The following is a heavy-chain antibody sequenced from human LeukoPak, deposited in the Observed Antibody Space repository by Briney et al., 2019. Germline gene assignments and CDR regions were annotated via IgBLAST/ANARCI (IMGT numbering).Heavy chain of an antibody. J-gene: IGHJ6*02. D-gene: IGHD6-19*01. CDR2: LSGSGGGT. Sequence: PGGSLRLSCAASGFTFSSSAMSWVRQAPGKGLEWVSALSGSGGGTYYADSVKGRFTISRDNSKNTLYLQMNSLRAEDTAVYYCAKDHHSSGWSYFYYGMNVWGQGTTVTVSS. V-gene: IGHV3-23*01. CDR1: GFTFSSSA. CDR3: AKDHHSSGWSYFYYGMNV.